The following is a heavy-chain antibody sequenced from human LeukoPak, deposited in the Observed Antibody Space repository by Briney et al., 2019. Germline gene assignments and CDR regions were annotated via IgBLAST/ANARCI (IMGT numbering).Heavy chain of an antibody. CDR2: INPNSGGT. CDR1: GYTFTGYY. V-gene: IGHV1-2*02. Sequence: GASVKVSCKASGYTFTGYYMHWVRQAPGQGLEWMGWINPNSGGTNYAQKFQGRVTMTRDTSISTAYMELSRLRSDDTAVYYCVRGQQTDYYYYMDVWGKGTTVTVSS. D-gene: IGHD1-14*01. CDR3: VRGQQTDYYYYMDV. J-gene: IGHJ6*03.